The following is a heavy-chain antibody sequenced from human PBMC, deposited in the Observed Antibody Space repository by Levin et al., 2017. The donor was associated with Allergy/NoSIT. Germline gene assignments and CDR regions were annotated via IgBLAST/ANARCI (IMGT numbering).Heavy chain of an antibody. V-gene: IGHV4-31*03. D-gene: IGHD2-2*03. CDR1: GGSISGGGYH. J-gene: IGHJ4*02. CDR2: IYYSGST. Sequence: SQTLSLTCTVSGGSISGGGYHWTWIRQHPEKGLEWIGYIYYSGSTFYNPSLKSRLMISVVTSKNQFSLNVSSVTAADTAVYYCAREDGSTFDFWGQGALVTVAS. CDR3: AREDGSTFDF.